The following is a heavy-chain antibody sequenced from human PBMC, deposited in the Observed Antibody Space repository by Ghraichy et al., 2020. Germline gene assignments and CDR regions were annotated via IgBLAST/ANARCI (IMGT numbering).Heavy chain of an antibody. CDR2: INNAGSRT. Sequence: LSLTCAASGFSFGSHWMHWVRQGPGKGLVWLSHINNAGSRTTYAASVKGRFTISRDNTRNTLFLQIASLRVDDTAIYYCSRGGAGSFDYWGQGTLVTVSS. CDR1: GFSFGSHW. V-gene: IGHV3-74*03. J-gene: IGHJ4*02. CDR3: SRGGAGSFDY. D-gene: IGHD2-15*01.